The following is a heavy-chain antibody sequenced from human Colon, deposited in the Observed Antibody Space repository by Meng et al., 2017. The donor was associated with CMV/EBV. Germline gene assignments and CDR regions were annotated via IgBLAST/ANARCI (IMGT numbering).Heavy chain of an antibody. J-gene: IGHJ4*02. CDR2: IIPILNIP. CDR3: ARGQYYYDANRFVFHYFDY. V-gene: IGHV1-69*10. D-gene: IGHD3-22*01. Sequence: SVKVSCKPSGGSFSSYAISWMRQVPGQGLEWVGGIIPILNIPSYAQRLQGRITLSADPSTTTAYTELSSLRSEDTAIYYCARGQYYYDANRFVFHYFDYWGQGTLVTVSS. CDR1: GGSFSSYA.